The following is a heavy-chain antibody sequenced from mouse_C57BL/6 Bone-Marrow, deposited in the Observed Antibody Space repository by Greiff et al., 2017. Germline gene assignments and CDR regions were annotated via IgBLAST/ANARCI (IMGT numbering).Heavy chain of an antibody. D-gene: IGHD1-1*01. J-gene: IGHJ2*01. CDR1: GYAFSSYW. CDR3: ARHYYGSSSDY. Sequence: LKESGASVNISCKASGYAFSSYWMNWVKQRPGKGLEWIGQIYPGDGDTNYNGKFKGKATLTADKSSSTAYMQLSSLTSEDSAVYFCARHYYGSSSDYWGQGTTLTVSS. CDR2: IYPGDGDT. V-gene: IGHV1-80*01.